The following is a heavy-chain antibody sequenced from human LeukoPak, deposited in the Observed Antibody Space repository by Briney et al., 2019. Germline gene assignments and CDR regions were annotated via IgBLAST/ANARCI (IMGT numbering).Heavy chain of an antibody. CDR3: ARVSTDILTGYLTIDY. Sequence: RASVKASCKASGYTFTSYAMHWVRPAPGQRLEWMGWINAGNGNTKYSQKFQGRVTITRDTSASTAYMELSSLRSEDTAVYYCARVSTDILTGYLTIDYWGQGTLVTVSS. CDR2: INAGNGNT. V-gene: IGHV1-3*01. D-gene: IGHD3-9*01. J-gene: IGHJ4*02. CDR1: GYTFTSYA.